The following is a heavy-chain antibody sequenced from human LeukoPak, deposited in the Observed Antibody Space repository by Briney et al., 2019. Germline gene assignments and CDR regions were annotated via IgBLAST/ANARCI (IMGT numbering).Heavy chain of an antibody. D-gene: IGHD3-10*01. CDR1: GFTFDDFA. J-gene: IGHJ4*02. V-gene: IGHV3-43D*04. Sequence: GGSLRLSCAASGFTFDDFAMHWVRQAPGKGLEWVSLISWGGGSTYYADSVKGRFTISRDNSKNSLYLHMNSLRAEDTALYYCAKDRSGNSYGHFDYWGQGTLVTVSS. CDR2: ISWGGGST. CDR3: AKDRSGNSYGHFDY.